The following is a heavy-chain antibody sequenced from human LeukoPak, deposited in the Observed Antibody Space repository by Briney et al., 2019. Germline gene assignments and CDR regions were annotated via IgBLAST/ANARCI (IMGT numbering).Heavy chain of an antibody. Sequence: KAGGSLRLSCAASGFTFSSYSMNWVRQAPGKGLEWVSSISSSSSYIYYADSVKGRFTISRDNAKNSLYLQMNRLRAEDTAVYYCARNPIYSGYDRAIDPWGQGTLVTVSS. V-gene: IGHV3-21*01. CDR2: ISSSSSYI. CDR1: GFTFSSYS. J-gene: IGHJ5*02. D-gene: IGHD5-12*01. CDR3: ARNPIYSGYDRAIDP.